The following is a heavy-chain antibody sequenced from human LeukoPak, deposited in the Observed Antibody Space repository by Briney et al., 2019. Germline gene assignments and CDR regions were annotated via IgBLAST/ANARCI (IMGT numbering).Heavy chain of an antibody. CDR2: IYTSGST. CDR1: GGSISSYY. V-gene: IGHV4-4*09. D-gene: IGHD3-22*01. J-gene: IGHJ4*02. CDR3: ARQVDYYDSSGYYLFDY. Sequence: SETLSLTCTVSGGSISSYYWSWIRQPPGKGLEWIGYIYTSGSTNYNPPLKSRVTISVDTSKNQFSLKLSSVTAADTAVYYCARQVDYYDSSGYYLFDYWGQGTLVTVSS.